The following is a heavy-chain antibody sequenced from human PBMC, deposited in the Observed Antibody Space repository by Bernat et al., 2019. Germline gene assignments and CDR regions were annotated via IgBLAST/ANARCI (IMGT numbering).Heavy chain of an antibody. CDR2: IKQDGSEK. CDR3: AKDLYYYDSSAYFDY. J-gene: IGHJ4*02. D-gene: IGHD3-22*01. CDR1: GFTFSSYW. V-gene: IGHV3-7*03. Sequence: EVQLVESGGGLVQPGGSLRLSCAASGFTFSSYWMSWVRQAPGKGLEWVANIKQDGSEKYYVDSVKGRFTISRDNAKNSLYLQMNSLRAEDTAVYYCAKDLYYYDSSAYFDYWGQGTLVTVSS.